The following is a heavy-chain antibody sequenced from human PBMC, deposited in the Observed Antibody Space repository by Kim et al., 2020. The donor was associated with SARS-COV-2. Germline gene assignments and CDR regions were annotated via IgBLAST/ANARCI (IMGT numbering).Heavy chain of an antibody. V-gene: IGHV4-39*01. J-gene: IGHJ4*02. CDR3: ARHSPAEAIDY. Sequence: SETLSLTCIVSAGSISSSSYYWGWIRQPPGKGLEWIGSIYYSGSTYYNSSLKRRVTISVDTSKNPFSLKLSSVTAAETAVYYCARHSPAEAIDYWGQGTLVTVSS. CDR2: IYYSGST. CDR1: AGSISSSSYY.